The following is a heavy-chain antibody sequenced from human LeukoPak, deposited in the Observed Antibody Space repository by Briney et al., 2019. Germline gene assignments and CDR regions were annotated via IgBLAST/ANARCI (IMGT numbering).Heavy chain of an antibody. D-gene: IGHD3-22*01. J-gene: IGHJ4*02. V-gene: IGHV4-4*07. CDR2: IYTSGST. CDR3: ARAISITMIEYYFDY. CDR1: GGSISSYY. Sequence: SETLSLTCTVSGGSISSYYWSWIRQPAGKGLEWIGRIYTSGSTNYNPSLKSRVTMSVDTSKNQFSLKLSSVTAADTAVYYCARAISITMIEYYFDYWGQGTLVTASS.